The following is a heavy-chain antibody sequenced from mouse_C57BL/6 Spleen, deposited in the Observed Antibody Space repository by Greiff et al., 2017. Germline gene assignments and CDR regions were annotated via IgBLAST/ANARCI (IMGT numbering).Heavy chain of an antibody. D-gene: IGHD1-1*01. J-gene: IGHJ4*01. CDR2: IWSGGST. CDR3: ARSSVVATEYYYAMDY. V-gene: IGHV2-2*01. Sequence: QVQLQQSGPGLVQPSQSLSITCTVSGFSLTSYGVHWVRQSPGKGLEWLGVIWSGGSTDYNAAFISRLSISKDNSKSQVFFKMNSLQADDTAIYYCARSSVVATEYYYAMDYWGQGTSVTVSS. CDR1: GFSLTSYG.